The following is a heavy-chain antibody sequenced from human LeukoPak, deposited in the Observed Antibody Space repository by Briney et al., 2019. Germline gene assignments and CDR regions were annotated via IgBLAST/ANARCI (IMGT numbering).Heavy chain of an antibody. CDR3: AKEYSGYDFDY. CDR1: GFTLRSYD. CDR2: TSGSGVNS. V-gene: IGHV3-23*01. J-gene: IGHJ4*02. D-gene: IGHD5-12*01. Sequence: PGGSLRLSCAASGFTLRSYDMSWGRQAPGRGLEWVAATSGSGVNSYYADSVRGRFTISRDNTQNTLYLKMDSLRAEDTASYYCAKEYSGYDFDYCGQGTLVTVSS.